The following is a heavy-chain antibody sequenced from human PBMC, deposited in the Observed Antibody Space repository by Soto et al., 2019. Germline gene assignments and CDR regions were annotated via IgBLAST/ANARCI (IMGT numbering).Heavy chain of an antibody. V-gene: IGHV1-18*01. CDR3: ARDLDGSGSYYTDY. CDR1: GYVFSGYG. Sequence: GASVKVSCKASGYVFSGYGINWVRQVPGQGLEWMGWISAYKGNKNYAQKFQGRVTMTTDTSTSTAYMELSSLRSDDTAVYYCARDLDGSGSYYTDYWGQGSLVTVSS. CDR2: ISAYKGNK. J-gene: IGHJ4*02. D-gene: IGHD3-10*01.